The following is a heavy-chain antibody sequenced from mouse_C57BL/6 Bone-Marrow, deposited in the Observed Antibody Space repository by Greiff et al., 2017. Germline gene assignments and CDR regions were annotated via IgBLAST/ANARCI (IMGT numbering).Heavy chain of an antibody. CDR3: ARGGNYRGYLDY. V-gene: IGHV1-39*01. CDR1: GYTFTDYY. D-gene: IGHD2-1*01. Sequence: VQLQQSGPELVKPGASVKISCKASGYTFTDYYMNWVKQSHGKSLEWIGDINPNYGTTSYNQKFKGKATLTVDQSSSTAYMQLNSLTSEDSAVNNCARGGNYRGYLDYGGKGTTLTVSS. CDR2: INPNYGTT. J-gene: IGHJ2*01.